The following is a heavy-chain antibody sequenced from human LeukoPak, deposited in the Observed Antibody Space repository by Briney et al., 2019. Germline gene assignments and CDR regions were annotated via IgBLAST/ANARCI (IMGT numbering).Heavy chain of an antibody. CDR1: GYPFTGYY. CDR2: INPSGGTT. V-gene: IGHV1-46*01. Sequence: ASVKVSCKASGYPFTGYYMHWVRQAPGQGLEWMGIINPSGGTTSYAQKFQGRLTMTRDTSTSTVYMELSSLRSEDTAVYYCAKDSAAPGTRGWFDPWGQGTLVTVSS. CDR3: AKDSAAPGTRGWFDP. J-gene: IGHJ5*02. D-gene: IGHD6-13*01.